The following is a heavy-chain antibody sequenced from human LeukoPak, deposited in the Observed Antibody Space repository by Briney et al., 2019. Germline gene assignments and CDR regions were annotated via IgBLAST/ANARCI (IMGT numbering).Heavy chain of an antibody. Sequence: SVKVSCKASGYTFTGYYMHWVRQAPGQGLEWMGRIIPILGIANYAQKFQGRVTITADKSTSTAYMELSSLRSEDTAVYYCASGLSMVRGVIIAFDIWGQGTMVTVSS. CDR1: GYTFTGYY. CDR3: ASGLSMVRGVIIAFDI. V-gene: IGHV1-69*02. J-gene: IGHJ3*02. D-gene: IGHD3-10*01. CDR2: IIPILGIA.